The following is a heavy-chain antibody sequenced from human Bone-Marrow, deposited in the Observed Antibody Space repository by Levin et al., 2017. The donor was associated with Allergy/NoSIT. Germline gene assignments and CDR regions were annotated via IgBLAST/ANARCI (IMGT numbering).Heavy chain of an antibody. CDR2: ISSTSGYI. D-gene: IGHD6-25*01. CDR3: ASRITATGGMDV. V-gene: IGHV3-21*01. Sequence: NPGESLKISCAGSGITFKNRTMTWVRQAPGKGLEWVSSISSTSGYIHYADSVKGRFTISRDNAKNSLYLQMNSLRAEDTAMYYCASRITATGGMDVWGQGTTVTVSS. CDR1: GITFKNRT. J-gene: IGHJ6*02.